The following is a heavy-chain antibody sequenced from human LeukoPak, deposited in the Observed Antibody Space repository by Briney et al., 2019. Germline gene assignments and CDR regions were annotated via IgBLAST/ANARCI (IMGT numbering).Heavy chain of an antibody. CDR3: ARDVPGIARGKDAFDI. CDR2: IYYSGST. Sequence: PSETLSLTCTVSGGSISSGGYYWSWIRQHPGKGLEWIGYIYYSGSTYYNPSLKSRVTISVDTSKNQFSLKLSSVTAADTAVYYCARDVPGIARGKDAFDIWGQGTMVTVSS. CDR1: GGSISSGGYY. D-gene: IGHD6-13*01. V-gene: IGHV4-31*03. J-gene: IGHJ3*02.